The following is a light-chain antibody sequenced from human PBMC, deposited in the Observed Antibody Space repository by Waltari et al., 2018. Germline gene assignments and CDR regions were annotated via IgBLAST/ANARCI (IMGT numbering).Light chain of an antibody. CDR2: SAA. V-gene: IGKV1-5*01. Sequence: IACQTRESRDSWCAMELRKPRKARKIRVYSAASLVSLVPSRFSCSGSGAEITLTLHSLQPEDFATYYCQQHSNYWTFCQGTKVEIK. CDR1: ESRDSW. J-gene: IGKJ1*01. CDR3: QQHSNYWT.